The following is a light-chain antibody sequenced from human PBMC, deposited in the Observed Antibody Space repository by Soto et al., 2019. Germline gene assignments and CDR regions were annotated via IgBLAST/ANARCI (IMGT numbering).Light chain of an antibody. V-gene: IGKV3-20*01. Sequence: IVLTQSPGTLSLSPGERATLSCRASQSFSSSYLAWYQQKPGQPPRLLIYGASSRATGIPDRFSGSGSGTDFTLAINRLEPEDFAVHYCQQYGSSAFGQGTKVDIK. CDR1: QSFSSSY. J-gene: IGKJ1*01. CDR3: QQYGSSA. CDR2: GAS.